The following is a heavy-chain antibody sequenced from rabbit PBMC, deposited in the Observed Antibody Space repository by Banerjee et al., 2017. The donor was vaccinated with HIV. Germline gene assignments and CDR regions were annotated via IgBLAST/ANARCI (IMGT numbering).Heavy chain of an antibody. CDR1: GFSFSSYW. Sequence: QSLEESGGDLVKPGASLTLTCTASGFSFSSYWMNWVRQAPGKGLEWIGCIDAGSGTTYYASWAKGRFTISKTSSTTVALQMTSLTAADTATYFCARGSAYAGAGYALWGQGTLVTVS. D-gene: IGHD4-2*01. CDR3: ARGSAYAGAGYAL. J-gene: IGHJ3*01. V-gene: IGHV1S40*01. CDR2: IDAGSGTT.